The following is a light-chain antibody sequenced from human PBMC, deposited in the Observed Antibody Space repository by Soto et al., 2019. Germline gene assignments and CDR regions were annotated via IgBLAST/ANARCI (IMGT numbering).Light chain of an antibody. Sequence: QLVLTQPPSASGTPGQRVTISCSGSSSNIGSNYVYWYQQLPGTAPKLLIYRNNQRPSGVPDRFSGSNSGTSASLAISGLRSEDEADYYCAAWDDSLSGPVFGTGTKLTVL. V-gene: IGLV1-47*01. J-gene: IGLJ1*01. CDR1: SSNIGSNY. CDR3: AAWDDSLSGPV. CDR2: RNN.